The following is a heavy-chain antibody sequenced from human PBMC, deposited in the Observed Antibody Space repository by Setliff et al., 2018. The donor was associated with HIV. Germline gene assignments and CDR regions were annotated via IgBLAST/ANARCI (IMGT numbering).Heavy chain of an antibody. J-gene: IGHJ6*04. V-gene: IGHV1-8*01. Sequence: ASVKVSCKASGHTFNNYDIHWARRATGQGLEWMGWMNPNTGVAGYALKFHGRVTMTRDTSISTVYMELSSLTSEDTAVYWCASGKGVGGVIITGGLDVWGKGTTVTVSS. D-gene: IGHD3-10*01. CDR1: GHTFNNYD. CDR2: MNPNTGVA. CDR3: ASGKGVGGVIITGGLDV.